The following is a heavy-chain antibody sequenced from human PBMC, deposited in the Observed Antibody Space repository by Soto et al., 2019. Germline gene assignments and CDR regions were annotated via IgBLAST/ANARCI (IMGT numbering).Heavy chain of an antibody. CDR1: GFTFSRNT. D-gene: IGHD3-3*02. V-gene: IGHV3-21*01. CDR2: ITSSGSYV. J-gene: IGHJ6*02. Sequence: GGSLRLSCVASGFTFSRNTMNWVRQAPGKGLEWVASITSSGSYVYYADSVKGRFSASRDNAKNSLSLQMDSLRPDDTAIYFCVKDEGIEAMDVWGQGTTVTVSS. CDR3: VKDEGIEAMDV.